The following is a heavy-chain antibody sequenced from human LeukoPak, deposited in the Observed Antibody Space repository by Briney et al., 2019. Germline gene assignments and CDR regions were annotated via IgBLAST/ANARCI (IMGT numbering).Heavy chain of an antibody. J-gene: IGHJ6*02. CDR2: INQDGSEK. V-gene: IGHV3-7*04. CDR1: GFTFSTYW. Sequence: GGSLRLSCAASGFTFSTYWMNWVRHAPGKGLEWVANINQDGSEKFYVDSVRGRSTISRDNAKNSLYLQMNSLRAEDTAVYYCARDTRRDTYYHGMDVWGQGTTVTVSS. D-gene: IGHD5-18*01. CDR3: ARDTRRDTYYHGMDV.